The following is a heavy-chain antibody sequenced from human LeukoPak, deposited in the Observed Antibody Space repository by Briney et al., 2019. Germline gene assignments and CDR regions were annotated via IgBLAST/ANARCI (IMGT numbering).Heavy chain of an antibody. D-gene: IGHD1-7*01. V-gene: IGHV5-51*01. CDR1: GYRFTDYW. Sequence: GESLKISCKGSGYRFTDYWIGWVRQMPGKGLEWMGIIYPGDSDTRYSPSFQGQVTISADKSINTAHLQWSSMKASDTAMYYCARGAAGTTPDYYYFGLDVWGQGTTVRVSS. CDR2: IYPGDSDT. CDR3: ARGAAGTTPDYYYFGLDV. J-gene: IGHJ6*02.